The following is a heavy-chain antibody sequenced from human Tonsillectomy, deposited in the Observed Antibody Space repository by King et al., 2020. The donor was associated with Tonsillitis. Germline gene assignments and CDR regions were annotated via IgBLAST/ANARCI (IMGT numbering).Heavy chain of an antibody. J-gene: IGHJ4*02. CDR3: ASTSSGWERIDN. CDR2: HYYSGST. CDR1: GSSISSYY. V-gene: IGHV4-59*08. Sequence: VQLQESGPGLVKPSETLSLTCTVSGSSISSYYWSWIRQPPGKGLEWIGYHYYSGSTKYNPSLKSRVTISVDTPKNQFSLKLSSVTAADTAVYYCASTSSGWERIDNWGQGTLVTVSS. D-gene: IGHD6-19*01.